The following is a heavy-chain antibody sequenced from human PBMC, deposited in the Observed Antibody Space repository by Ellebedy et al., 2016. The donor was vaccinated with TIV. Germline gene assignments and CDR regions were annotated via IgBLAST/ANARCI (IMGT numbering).Heavy chain of an antibody. CDR1: GFTFSSYG. Sequence: GESLKISCAASGFTFSSYGMHWVRQAPGKGLEWVAVIWYDGSNKYYADSVKGRFTISRDNSKNTLYLQMNSLRAEDTAVYYCARDRGGYPAGWFDPWGQGTLVTVSS. V-gene: IGHV3-33*01. D-gene: IGHD3-22*01. CDR2: IWYDGSNK. J-gene: IGHJ5*02. CDR3: ARDRGGYPAGWFDP.